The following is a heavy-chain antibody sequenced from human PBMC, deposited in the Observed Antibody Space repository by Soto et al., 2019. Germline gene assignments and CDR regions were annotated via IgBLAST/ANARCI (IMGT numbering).Heavy chain of an antibody. J-gene: IGHJ6*02. Sequence: ASVKVSCKASGYTFTSYGISWVRQAPGQGLEWMGWISAYNGNTNYAQKLQGRVTMTTDTSTSTAYMELRSLRSDDTAVYYCARGPHDYGDYWDPYYYYGMDVWGQGTTVTVSS. CDR3: ARGPHDYGDYWDPYYYYGMDV. D-gene: IGHD4-17*01. CDR2: ISAYNGNT. V-gene: IGHV1-18*01. CDR1: GYTFTSYG.